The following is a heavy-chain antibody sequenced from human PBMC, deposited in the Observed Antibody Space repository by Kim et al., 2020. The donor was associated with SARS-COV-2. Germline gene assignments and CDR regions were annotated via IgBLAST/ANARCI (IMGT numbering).Heavy chain of an antibody. D-gene: IGHD4-17*01. Sequence: SETLSLTCAVYGGSFSGYYWSWIRQPPGKGLEWIGEINHSGSTNYNPTLKRRVTISVDTSKNQFSLKLSSVTAADTAVYYCARVPSVLRPSDYWGQGTLVTVSS. CDR1: GGSFSGYY. V-gene: IGHV4-34*01. J-gene: IGHJ4*02. CDR3: ARVPSVLRPSDY. CDR2: INHSGST.